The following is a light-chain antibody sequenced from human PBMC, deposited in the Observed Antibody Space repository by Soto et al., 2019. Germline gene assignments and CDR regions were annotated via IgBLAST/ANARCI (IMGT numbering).Light chain of an antibody. CDR2: EVT. J-gene: IGLJ1*01. V-gene: IGLV2-8*01. CDR1: SNDVGAYNY. Sequence: QSALTQPPSASGSPGQSVTISCTGTSNDVGAYNYVSWYQQQPGKAPKLMIYEVTKRPSGVPDRFSGSKSGNTASLTVSGLQAEDEADYYCSSYADSISYVFGTGTKLTVL. CDR3: SSYADSISYV.